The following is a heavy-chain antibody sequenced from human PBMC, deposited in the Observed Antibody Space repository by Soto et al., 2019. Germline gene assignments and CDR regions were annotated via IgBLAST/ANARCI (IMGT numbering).Heavy chain of an antibody. D-gene: IGHD3-10*01. CDR3: ARGGDGSGSYITGVYYYYYMDV. J-gene: IGHJ6*03. CDR1: GFTFSRYW. CDR2: IKQDGSEK. V-gene: IGHV3-7*01. Sequence: GGSLRLSCAASGFTFSRYWMSWVRQAPGKGLEWVANIKQDGSEKYYVDSVKGRFTISRDNAKNSLYLQMNSLRAEDTAVYYCARGGDGSGSYITGVYYYYYMDVWGKGTTVTVSS.